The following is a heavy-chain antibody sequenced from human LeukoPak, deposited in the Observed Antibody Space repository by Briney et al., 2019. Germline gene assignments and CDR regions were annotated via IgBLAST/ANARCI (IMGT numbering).Heavy chain of an antibody. CDR3: ARGSQQLVGGDAFDI. V-gene: IGHV3-66*01. D-gene: IGHD1-1*01. CDR1: GFTVISNY. Sequence: GGSLRLSCAASGFTVISNYMSWVRQAPGKGLEWVSLIYSGGSTYYADSVKGRFTISGDNSKNTLYLQMNSLRAEDTAVYYCARGSQQLVGGDAFDIWGQGTMVTVSS. J-gene: IGHJ3*02. CDR2: IYSGGST.